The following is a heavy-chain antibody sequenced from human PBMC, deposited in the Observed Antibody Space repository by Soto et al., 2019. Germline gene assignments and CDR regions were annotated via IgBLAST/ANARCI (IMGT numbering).Heavy chain of an antibody. Sequence: EVHLVESGGGLVQPGGSLRLSCAASGFTVSSNYMTWVRQAPGQGLECVSIIYSGGSTYYADSVKGRLTISRDNSKNPLYIQMNSLRAEDTAVYYCARRHYYGSDWGQGTLVTVSS. D-gene: IGHD3-10*01. CDR2: IYSGGST. J-gene: IGHJ4*02. CDR3: ARRHYYGSD. V-gene: IGHV3-66*04. CDR1: GFTVSSNY.